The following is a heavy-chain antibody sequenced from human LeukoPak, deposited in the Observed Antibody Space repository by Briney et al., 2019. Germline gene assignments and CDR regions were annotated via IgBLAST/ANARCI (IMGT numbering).Heavy chain of an antibody. CDR3: ARFGGTDGFFDI. J-gene: IGHJ3*02. CDR2: IGTAGDT. Sequence: PGGSLRLSCAASGFTFTNYDMHWVRQATGKGLEWVSSIGTAGDTYYLGSVKGRFTISRENAKNSLYLQMDSLRAGDTAVYYCARFGGTDGFFDIWGQGTMVTVSS. D-gene: IGHD3-10*01. CDR1: GFTFTNYD. V-gene: IGHV3-13*04.